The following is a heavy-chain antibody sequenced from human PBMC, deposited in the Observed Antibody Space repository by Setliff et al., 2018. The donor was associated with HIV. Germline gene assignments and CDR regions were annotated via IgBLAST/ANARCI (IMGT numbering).Heavy chain of an antibody. CDR3: AKDHAYCSGVNWYPPNYFDY. D-gene: IGHD2-15*01. J-gene: IGHJ4*02. CDR1: GLTFSIYA. Sequence: PGGSLRLSCAASGLTFSIYAMHWVRRAPGKGLEWVAGTSYDGSNKYYADSVKGRFTISRDNSKNTLYLQMNSLRVEDTAVYYCAKDHAYCSGVNWYPPNYFDYWGQGTLVTVSS. CDR2: TSYDGSNK. V-gene: IGHV3-30*04.